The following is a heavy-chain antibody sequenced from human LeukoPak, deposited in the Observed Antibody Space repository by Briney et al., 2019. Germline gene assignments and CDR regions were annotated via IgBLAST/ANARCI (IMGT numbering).Heavy chain of an antibody. Sequence: GGSLRLSCAASGXTFNTYGMHWVRQAPGKGLDWVAIIWYDGSIKYYADSVKGRFTISRDNSKNTMYLQMNSLRVEDTAVYYCARIGCTGGNCRPYYYHGMDVWGQGTTVTVSS. CDR1: GXTFNTYG. V-gene: IGHV3-33*01. D-gene: IGHD2-15*01. J-gene: IGHJ6*02. CDR2: IWYDGSIK. CDR3: ARIGCTGGNCRPYYYHGMDV.